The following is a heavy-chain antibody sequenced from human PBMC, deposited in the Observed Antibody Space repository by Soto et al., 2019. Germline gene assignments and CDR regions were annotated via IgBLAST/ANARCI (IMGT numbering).Heavy chain of an antibody. CDR1: GYTFTSYG. Sequence: QVQLVQSGAEVKKPGASVKVSCKASGYTFTSYGISWVRQAPGQGLEWMGWISAYNGNTNYAQKLQGRVTMTTDTFTSTAYMELRSLKSDDTAVYYCARVLGYCISTRCRYYYYYGMDVWGQGTTVTVSS. D-gene: IGHD2-2*01. CDR2: ISAYNGNT. J-gene: IGHJ6*02. V-gene: IGHV1-18*01. CDR3: ARVLGYCISTRCRYYYYYGMDV.